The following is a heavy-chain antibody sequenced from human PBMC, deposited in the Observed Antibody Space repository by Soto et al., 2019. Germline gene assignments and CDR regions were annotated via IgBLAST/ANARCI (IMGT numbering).Heavy chain of an antibody. CDR3: ASSVVVTALDAFDI. CDR2: IYYSGST. J-gene: IGHJ3*02. CDR1: GGSITSYY. V-gene: IGHV4-59*01. Sequence: SETLSLTCTVSGGSITSYYWSWIRQPPGKGLEWIGYIYYSGSTNYNPSLKSRVTVSVDTSKNQFSLKLSSVTAADTAVYYCASSVVVTALDAFDIWGQGTMVTVSS. D-gene: IGHD2-21*02.